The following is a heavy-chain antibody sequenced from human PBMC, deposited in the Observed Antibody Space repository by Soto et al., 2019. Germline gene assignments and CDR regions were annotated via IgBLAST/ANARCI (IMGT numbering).Heavy chain of an antibody. CDR2: IVVGSGNT. D-gene: IGHD3-16*01. CDR1: GFTFTSSA. CDR3: AARGATGSSYYSGLDV. V-gene: IGHV1-58*01. J-gene: IGHJ6*02. Sequence: SVKVSCKASGFTFTSSAVQWVRQARGQRLEWIGWIVVGSGNTSFAQKFRERVTITRDMSTGTAYMQLSSLRSDDTAVYYCAARGATGSSYYSGLDVWGQGTTVTVSS.